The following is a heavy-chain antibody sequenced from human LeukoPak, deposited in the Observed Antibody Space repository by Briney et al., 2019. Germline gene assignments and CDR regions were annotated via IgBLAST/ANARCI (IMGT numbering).Heavy chain of an antibody. CDR1: GYSFTTYW. CDR3: ARRIAVAGADGFDY. Sequence: GESLKISCKGFGYSFTTYWIGWVRQMPGKGLEWMGIIYPGDSDTRYSPSFQGQVTISADKSISTAYLQWSSVKASDSAMYYCARRIAVAGADGFDYWGQGTLVTVSS. V-gene: IGHV5-51*01. D-gene: IGHD6-19*01. CDR2: IYPGDSDT. J-gene: IGHJ4*02.